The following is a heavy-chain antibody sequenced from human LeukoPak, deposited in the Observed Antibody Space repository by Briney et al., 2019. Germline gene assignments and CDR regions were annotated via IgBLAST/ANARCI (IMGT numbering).Heavy chain of an antibody. Sequence: SQTLSLTCAISGDSVSSKSAAWNWIRQSPSRGLEWLGRTYYRSKWNNDYAVSVRGRITINPDTSKNQFSLKLSSVTAADTAVYYCARLEGDSDAFDIWGQGTMVTVSS. CDR2: TYYRSKWNN. V-gene: IGHV6-1*01. CDR3: ARLEGDSDAFDI. J-gene: IGHJ3*02. CDR1: GDSVSSKSAA. D-gene: IGHD2-21*02.